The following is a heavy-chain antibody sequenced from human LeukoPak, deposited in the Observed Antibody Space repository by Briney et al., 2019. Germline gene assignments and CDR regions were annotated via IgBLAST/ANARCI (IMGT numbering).Heavy chain of an antibody. CDR3: AREVAGGYYFDY. Sequence: SETLSLTCTVSGGSISSSTYYWGWIRQPPGKGLEWIGSIYYSGSTNYNPSLKSRVTISVDTSKDQFSLKLSSVTAADTAVYYCAREVAGGYYFDYWGQGTLVTVSS. CDR2: IYYSGST. J-gene: IGHJ4*02. CDR1: GGSISSSTYY. D-gene: IGHD1-14*01. V-gene: IGHV4-39*07.